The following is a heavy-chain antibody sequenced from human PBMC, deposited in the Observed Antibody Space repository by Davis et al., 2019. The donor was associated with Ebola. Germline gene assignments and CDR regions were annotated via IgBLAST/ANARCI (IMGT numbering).Heavy chain of an antibody. CDR3: ARAVGPCSTSSCLTWFGP. CDR2: VYTSGNT. J-gene: IGHJ5*02. Sequence: SQTLSLTCAVSGGSISDYYWTWVRQPAGKGLEWIGHVYTSGNTKYNPSLQSRVTMSVDTSKNQFSLNLKSVTAFDSAIYYCARAVGPCSTSSCLTWFGPWGQGIVVTVSS. V-gene: IGHV4-4*07. CDR1: GGSISDYY. D-gene: IGHD2-2*01.